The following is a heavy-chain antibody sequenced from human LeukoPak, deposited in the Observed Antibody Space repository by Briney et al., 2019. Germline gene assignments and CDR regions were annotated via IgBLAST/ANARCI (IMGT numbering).Heavy chain of an antibody. CDR3: ARSVVAATRGAFDI. V-gene: IGHV3-48*01. Sequence: GGSLRLSCAASGFTFSSYSMNWVRQAPGKGLEWVSYISSSSSTIYYADSVKGRFTISRDNAKNTLYLQMNSLRAEDTAVYYCARSVVAATRGAFDIWGQGTMVTVSS. J-gene: IGHJ3*02. CDR1: GFTFSSYS. CDR2: ISSSSSTI. D-gene: IGHD2-15*01.